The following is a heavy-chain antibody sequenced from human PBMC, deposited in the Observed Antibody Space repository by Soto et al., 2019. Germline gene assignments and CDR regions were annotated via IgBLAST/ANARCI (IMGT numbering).Heavy chain of an antibody. J-gene: IGHJ4*02. CDR3: ARRSLYGEYPYYDY. D-gene: IGHD4-17*01. CDR1: GGTFSSYT. Sequence: SVKVSCKASGGTFSSYTISWVRQAPGQGLEWMGRIIPILGIANSAQKFQGRVTITADKSTSTAYMELSSLRSEDTAVYYCARRSLYGEYPYYDYWGQGTLVTVSS. CDR2: IIPILGIA. V-gene: IGHV1-69*02.